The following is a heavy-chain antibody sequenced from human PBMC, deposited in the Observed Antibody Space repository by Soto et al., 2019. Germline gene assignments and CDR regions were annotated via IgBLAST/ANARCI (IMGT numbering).Heavy chain of an antibody. CDR3: AKSPNFYCSSYHCYKYYFDY. J-gene: IGHJ4*02. V-gene: IGHV3-30*18. CDR2: ISYDGSDK. Sequence: GGSLRLSCEASGFTFSRYPLHWVRQAPGKGLEWVAVISYDGSDKYYSDSVRGRFTISRDNSMNTLYLQMNSLRTEDTAVYYCAKSPNFYCSSYHCYKYYFDYWGQGTLVTVSS. D-gene: IGHD2-2*01. CDR1: GFTFSRYP.